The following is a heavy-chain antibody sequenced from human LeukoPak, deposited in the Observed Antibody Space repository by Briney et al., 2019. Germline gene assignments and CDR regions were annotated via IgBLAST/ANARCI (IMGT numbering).Heavy chain of an antibody. D-gene: IGHD4-23*01. CDR1: GFTFNSYG. CDR2: VSGSASTI. J-gene: IGHJ4*02. CDR3: ARETVGIDY. V-gene: IGHV3-48*01. Sequence: PGGSLRLSCAASGFTFNSYGMIWVRQAPGKGLEWVSYVSGSASTITYADSVRGRFTISRDNAKNSLYLQMNSLGADDTAIYYCARETVGIDYWGQGTLVTVSS.